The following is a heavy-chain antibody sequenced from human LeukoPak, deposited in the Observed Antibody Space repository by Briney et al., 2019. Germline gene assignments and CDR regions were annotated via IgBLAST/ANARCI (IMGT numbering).Heavy chain of an antibody. Sequence: ASVNVSCKASGYTFTGYYMHWVRQAPGQGLEWMGWINPNSGGTNYAQKFQGRVTMTRDTSISTAYMELSRLRSDDTAAYYCARSPELWDFWSGYYEYYFDYWGQGTLVTVSS. CDR1: GYTFTGYY. CDR2: INPNSGGT. V-gene: IGHV1-2*02. J-gene: IGHJ4*02. CDR3: ARSPELWDFWSGYYEYYFDY. D-gene: IGHD3-3*01.